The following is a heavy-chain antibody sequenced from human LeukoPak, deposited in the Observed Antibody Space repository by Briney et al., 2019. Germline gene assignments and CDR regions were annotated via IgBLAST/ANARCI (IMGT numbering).Heavy chain of an antibody. J-gene: IGHJ4*02. CDR3: ARDLSHCSGGSCYSAHFDY. D-gene: IGHD2-15*01. Sequence: GGSLRLSCAASGFTFSDYWMHWVRQAPGKGLVWVSRINIDMSSTIYTDSVKGRFTISRDNAKNTLYLQMNSLRAEDTAVYYCARDLSHCSGGSCYSAHFDYWGQGTLVTVSS. V-gene: IGHV3-74*01. CDR2: INIDMSST. CDR1: GFTFSDYW.